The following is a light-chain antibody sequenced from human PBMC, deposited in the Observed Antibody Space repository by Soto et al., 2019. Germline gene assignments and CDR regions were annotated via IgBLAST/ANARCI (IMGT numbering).Light chain of an antibody. V-gene: IGKV1-12*01. J-gene: IGKJ3*01. CDR3: QQANSFPFT. CDR2: SAS. CDR1: QDINTW. Sequence: DVQITHSPSSVSASVVDRVTITCRANQDINTWLAWYQQKPGKAPKLLMHSASTLHSGVPSRFSGSGSGTDFSLTISSLQPEDFATYYCQQANSFPFTFGPGTKVDIK.